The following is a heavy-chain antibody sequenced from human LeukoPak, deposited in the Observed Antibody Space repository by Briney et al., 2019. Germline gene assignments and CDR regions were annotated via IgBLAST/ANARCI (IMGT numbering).Heavy chain of an antibody. J-gene: IGHJ5*02. D-gene: IGHD1-1*01. CDR3: ARSSTGTTEGFMDNWFDP. CDR1: VYTFTSYG. Sequence: ASVKVSRKASVYTFTSYGIYWGRKPPRQGLEWMGWMRAYNSKTNYAKTSQSRLTMSTDTSTRTAYMELRSLRSNDTAVYYCARSSTGTTEGFMDNWFDPWGQGTLVTVSS. V-gene: IGHV1-18*01. CDR2: MRAYNSKT.